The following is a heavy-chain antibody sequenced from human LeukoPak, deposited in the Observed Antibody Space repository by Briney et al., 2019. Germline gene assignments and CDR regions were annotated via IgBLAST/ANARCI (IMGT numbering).Heavy chain of an antibody. J-gene: IGHJ4*02. D-gene: IGHD2-21*01. CDR3: TTDDWN. Sequence: GDSVRLPCAACGFTFSKAWMSWDRQPPGKALEWVGRIKSKTDGGTTDYAAAVKGRFTISRDDSKDTLYLQMNSLKTEDTALYYCTTDDWNWGQGTLVTVSS. CDR1: GFTFSKAW. V-gene: IGHV3-15*01. CDR2: IKSKTDGGTT.